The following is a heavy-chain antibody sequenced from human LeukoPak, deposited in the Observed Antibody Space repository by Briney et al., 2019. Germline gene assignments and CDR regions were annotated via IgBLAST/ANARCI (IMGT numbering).Heavy chain of an antibody. CDR1: GYSFTSYW. J-gene: IGHJ3*02. CDR2: IDPGDSDT. Sequence: GESLKISYKGSGYSFTSYWIGWVRQMPGKGLEWMGIIDPGDSDTRYSPSFQGQVTISADKSISTAYLQWSSLKASDTAMYYCARLSGGGSCCHSPRAANDAFDIWGQGTMVTVSS. CDR3: ARLSGGGSCCHSPRAANDAFDI. V-gene: IGHV5-51*01. D-gene: IGHD2-15*01.